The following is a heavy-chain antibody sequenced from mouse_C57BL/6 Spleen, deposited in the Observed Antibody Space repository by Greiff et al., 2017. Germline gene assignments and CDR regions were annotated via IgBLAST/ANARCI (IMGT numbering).Heavy chain of an antibody. CDR1: GYTFTSYW. V-gene: IGHV1-72*01. D-gene: IGHD4-1*01. CDR2: IDPNSGGT. J-gene: IGHJ2*01. Sequence: VQLQQPGAELVKPGASVKLSCKASGYTFTSYWMHWVKQRPGRGLEWSGRIDPNSGGTKYNEKVKSKATLTVDKPSSTAYMQLSSLTSEDSAVYYCARLGEGDYFDYWGQGTTLTVSS. CDR3: ARLGEGDYFDY.